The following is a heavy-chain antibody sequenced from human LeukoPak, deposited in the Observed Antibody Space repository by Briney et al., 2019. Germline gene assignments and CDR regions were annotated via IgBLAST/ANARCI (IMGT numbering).Heavy chain of an antibody. CDR1: GGSISSYY. CDR3: ARVALTGDFDF. Sequence: SETLSLTCTVSGGSISSYYWSWIRQPPGKGLEWIGYIYYSGSTNYNPSLKSRVTISVDTSKNQFSLKLSSVTAADTAVYYCARVALTGDFDFWGQGTLVPVSS. D-gene: IGHD7-27*01. V-gene: IGHV4-59*01. J-gene: IGHJ4*02. CDR2: IYYSGST.